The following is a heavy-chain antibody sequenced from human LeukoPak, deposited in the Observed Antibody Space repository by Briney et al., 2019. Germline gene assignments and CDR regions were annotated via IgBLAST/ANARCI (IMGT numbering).Heavy chain of an antibody. CDR3: AREGGDSSGNYYVHDAFDI. CDR2: IKRDGSEK. CDR1: GFTFSSYW. D-gene: IGHD3-22*01. Sequence: GGSLRLSCAASGFTFSSYWMSWVRQAPGKGLEWVANIKRDGSEKYYVDSVKGRFTISRDNAKNSLYLQMNSLRAEDTAVYYCAREGGDSSGNYYVHDAFDIWGQGTMVTVSS. J-gene: IGHJ3*02. V-gene: IGHV3-7*01.